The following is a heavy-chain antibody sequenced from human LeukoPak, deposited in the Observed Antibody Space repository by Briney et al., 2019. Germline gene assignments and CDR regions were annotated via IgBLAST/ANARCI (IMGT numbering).Heavy chain of an antibody. CDR2: IIPIFGTT. D-gene: IGHD2-2*01. CDR1: GGTFNNYA. J-gene: IGHJ6*03. V-gene: IGHV1-69*13. CDR3: AKVPATSYFYYMDV. Sequence: SVKVSCKASGGTFNNYAISWVRQAPGQGLEWMGGIIPIFGTTNSAQKFQGRVTITADESTNTAYLGLGSLGSEDTAVYYCAKVPATSYFYYMDVWGKGTTVTVSS.